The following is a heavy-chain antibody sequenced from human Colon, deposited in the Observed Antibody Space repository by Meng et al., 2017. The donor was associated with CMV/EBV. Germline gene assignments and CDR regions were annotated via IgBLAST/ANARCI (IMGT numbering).Heavy chain of an antibody. CDR3: ARVSSAGLALDV. CDR2: IYSTGRT. Sequence: GSLRLSCVVSGISVSGNYMTWVRQAPGKGLEWLSVIYSTGRTFYADSAKGRFTISRDTSQNTVYLQMDTLRVEDTAMYYCARVSSAGLALDVWGQGTMVTVSS. CDR1: GISVSGNY. V-gene: IGHV3-53*01. D-gene: IGHD6-19*01. J-gene: IGHJ3*01.